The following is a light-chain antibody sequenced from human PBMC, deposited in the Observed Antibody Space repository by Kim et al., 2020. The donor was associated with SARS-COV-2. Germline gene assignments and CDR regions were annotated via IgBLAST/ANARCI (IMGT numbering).Light chain of an antibody. V-gene: IGKV3-15*01. J-gene: IGKJ2*01. CDR2: GAS. CDR3: HQYNDWPPGDT. Sequence: EIVMTQSPATLSLSPGERATLSCRASHSVSNNLAWYQYKPGQPPRLLIYGASTRATGVPARFSGSGSGTDFTLTVSSLQSEDFAVYYCHQYNDWPPGDTFGQGTKLEI. CDR1: HSVSNN.